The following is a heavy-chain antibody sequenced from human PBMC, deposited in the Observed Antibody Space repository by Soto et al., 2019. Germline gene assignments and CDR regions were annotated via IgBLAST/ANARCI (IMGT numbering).Heavy chain of an antibody. CDR1: GYTFTSYD. J-gene: IGHJ6*02. V-gene: IGHV1-8*01. CDR3: ARGGYSSSWYGLYYYYGMDV. CDR2: MNPNSGNT. Sequence: ASVKVSCKASGYTFTSYDINWVRQATGQGLEWMGWMNPNSGNTGYAQKYKGRVTMTRNTSISTAYMELSSLRSEDTAVYYCARGGYSSSWYGLYYYYGMDVWGQGTTVTVSS. D-gene: IGHD6-13*01.